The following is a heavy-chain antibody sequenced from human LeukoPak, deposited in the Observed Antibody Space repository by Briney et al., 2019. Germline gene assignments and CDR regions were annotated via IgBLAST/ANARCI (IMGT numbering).Heavy chain of an antibody. D-gene: IGHD3-22*01. Sequence: SVKVSCKASGGTFSSYAISWVRQAPGQGLEWMGRIIPIFGTANYAQKFQGRVTITTDVSTSTAYMELSSLRSEDTAVYYCVTGYYDSSGYYHGRGAFDIWGQGTMVTVSS. V-gene: IGHV1-69*05. CDR1: GGTFSSYA. CDR2: IIPIFGTA. CDR3: VTGYYDSSGYYHGRGAFDI. J-gene: IGHJ3*02.